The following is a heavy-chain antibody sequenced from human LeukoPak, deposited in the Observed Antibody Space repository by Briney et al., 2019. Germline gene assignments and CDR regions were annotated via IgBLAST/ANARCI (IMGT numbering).Heavy chain of an antibody. V-gene: IGHV3-23*01. J-gene: IGHJ4*02. CDR3: ASGGDYYDSSGYYSQAAFDY. CDR2: TSDRGDYT. CDR1: GFTFTSYS. Sequence: GGSLRLSCAASGFTFTSYSMSWVRQAPGKGLEWVSGTSDRGDYTYYADSVKGRFTISRDNSKNTLYLQMNSLRAEDTAVYYCASGGDYYDSSGYYSQAAFDYWGQGTLVTVSS. D-gene: IGHD3-22*01.